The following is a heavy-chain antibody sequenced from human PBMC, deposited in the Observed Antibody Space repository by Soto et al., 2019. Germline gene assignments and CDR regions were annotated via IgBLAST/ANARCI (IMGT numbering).Heavy chain of an antibody. Sequence: QVQLQQWGAGLLKPSETLSLTCAVYGGSFSGYYWSWIRQPPGKGLEWMGEINHSGSTNYNPSLKSRVTISVDTSKNHFSLKLSSVTVADTAVYYCARTRPKTPRLNGYSYGLFHRGTYYFAYWGQGTLVTVSS. V-gene: IGHV4-34*01. D-gene: IGHD5-18*01. CDR1: GGSFSGYY. CDR2: INHSGST. CDR3: ARTRPKTPRLNGYSYGLFHRGTYYFAY. J-gene: IGHJ4*02.